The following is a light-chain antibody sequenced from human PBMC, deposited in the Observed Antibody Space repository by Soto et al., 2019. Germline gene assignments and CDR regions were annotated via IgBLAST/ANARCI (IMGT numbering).Light chain of an antibody. CDR1: QTVSSSY. V-gene: IGKV3-20*01. J-gene: IGKJ1*01. Sequence: EIVLTQSPGTLSLSPGERATLSCRASQTVSSSYLGWYQQKPGQAPRLLIYGASSRATGIPDRFSGSGSGTDFTPTISSLQPDDFATSYCQHYNGYSWTFGQGTKVDIK. CDR2: GAS. CDR3: QHYNGYSWT.